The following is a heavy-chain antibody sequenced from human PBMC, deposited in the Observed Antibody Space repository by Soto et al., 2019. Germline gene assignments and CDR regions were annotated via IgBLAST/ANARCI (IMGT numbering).Heavy chain of an antibody. D-gene: IGHD5-18*01. Sequence: ASLKVSCKASGYTFTGYYMHWVRQAPGQGLEWMGWINPNSGGTNYAQKFQGWVTMTRDTSISTAYMELSRLRSDDTAVYYCARVNDTVMGPPGMDVWGEGTTVTVSS. CDR2: INPNSGGT. CDR3: ARVNDTVMGPPGMDV. J-gene: IGHJ6*04. V-gene: IGHV1-2*04. CDR1: GYTFTGYY.